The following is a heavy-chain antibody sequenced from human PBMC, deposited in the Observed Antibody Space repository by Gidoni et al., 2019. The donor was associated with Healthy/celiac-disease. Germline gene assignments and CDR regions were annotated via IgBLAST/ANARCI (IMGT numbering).Heavy chain of an antibody. D-gene: IGHD4-17*01. CDR2: IYYSGST. V-gene: IGHV4-59*01. CDR1: VGSISSFY. J-gene: IGHJ3*02. Sequence: QVQLQESGPGLVKPSETLSLTCTVSVGSISSFYWSWIRQPPGKGLEWIGYIYYSGSTNYNPSLKSRVTISVDTSKNQFSLKLSSVTAADTAVYYCARVVGDYDAFDIWGQGTMVTVSS. CDR3: ARVVGDYDAFDI.